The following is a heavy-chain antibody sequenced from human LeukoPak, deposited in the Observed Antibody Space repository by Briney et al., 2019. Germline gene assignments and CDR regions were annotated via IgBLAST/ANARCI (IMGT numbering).Heavy chain of an antibody. CDR2: TVGSRPDT. CDR1: GFTFTNYA. Sequence: GGSLRLSCAASGFTFTNYAMSWVRQTPGKGLEWVAATVGSRPDTYHADSVKGRFTISRDNSKNTLFLQMNSLRAEDTAVYYCAREFPDSTGYSDAFDIWGQGTMVTVSS. CDR3: AREFPDSTGYSDAFDI. J-gene: IGHJ3*02. V-gene: IGHV3-23*01. D-gene: IGHD3-22*01.